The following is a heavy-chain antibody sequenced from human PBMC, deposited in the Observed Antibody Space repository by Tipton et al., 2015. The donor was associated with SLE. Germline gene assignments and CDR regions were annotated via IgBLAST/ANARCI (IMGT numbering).Heavy chain of an antibody. D-gene: IGHD4-11*01. CDR2: IYCSGST. J-gene: IGHJ6*03. CDR3: ASDYSNSDYSYYYMDV. V-gene: IGHV4-59*01. CDR1: GGSISSYY. Sequence: GLVKPSETLSLTCTVSGGSISSYYWNWFRQPPGKGLEWIGYIYCSGSTNYNPSLKSRVTISVDRSQNQFSLRLSSVSAADTAVYYCASDYSNSDYSYYYMDVWGKGTTVTVSS.